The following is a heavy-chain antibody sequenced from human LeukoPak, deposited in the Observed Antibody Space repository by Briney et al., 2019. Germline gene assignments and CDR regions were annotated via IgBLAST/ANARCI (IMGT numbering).Heavy chain of an antibody. Sequence: PGGSLRLPCVVSGFDFGAFGMNWVRQAPGKGLEWISYSADGSATKYYADSVKGRFIISRDNAKKSLYLRMNSLRAEDTAVYYCARRSFEGFDYWGQGTLVTVSS. CDR3: ARRSFEGFDY. V-gene: IGHV3-48*04. D-gene: IGHD3-16*01. J-gene: IGHJ4*02. CDR1: GFDFGAFG. CDR2: SADGSATK.